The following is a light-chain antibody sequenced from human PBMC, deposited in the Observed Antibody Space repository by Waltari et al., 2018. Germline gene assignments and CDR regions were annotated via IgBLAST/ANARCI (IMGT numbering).Light chain of an antibody. Sequence: RASQSLTKFYLAWYQQRPGQAPSLLIYGASSRAAGIPERFSGSGSGTDFTLTISRLEPEDCAMYYCQQYGSSILYTFGQGTKLEIK. CDR3: QQYGSSILYT. J-gene: IGKJ2*01. CDR2: GAS. V-gene: IGKV3-20*01. CDR1: QSLTKFY.